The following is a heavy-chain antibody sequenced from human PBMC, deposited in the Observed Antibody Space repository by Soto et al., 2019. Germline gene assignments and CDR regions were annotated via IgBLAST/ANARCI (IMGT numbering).Heavy chain of an antibody. CDR2: INAGNGNT. D-gene: IGHD3-3*01. V-gene: IGHV1-3*01. Sequence: QVPLVQSGAEVKKPGASVKVSCKASGYTFTSYAMHWVRQAPGQRLEWMGWINAGNGNTKYSQKFQGRVTITRDTSASTAYMELSSLRSEDTAVYYCARECARGRRTEPALDRLEWLLNYYGMDVWGQGTTVTVSS. J-gene: IGHJ6*02. CDR3: ARECARGRRTEPALDRLEWLLNYYGMDV. CDR1: GYTFTSYA.